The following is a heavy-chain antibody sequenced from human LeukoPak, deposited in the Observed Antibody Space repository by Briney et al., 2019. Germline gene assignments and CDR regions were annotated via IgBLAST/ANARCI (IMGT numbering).Heavy chain of an antibody. CDR1: GGSISSGDYY. Sequence: SETLSLTCTVSGGSISSGDYYWSWIRQPPGKGLEWIGEINHSGSTNYNPSLKSRVTISVDTSKNQFSLKLSSVTAADTAVYYCARGRQSKYYDFWSGYRISPTAPVNYYGMDVWGQGTTVTVSS. J-gene: IGHJ6*02. CDR3: ARGRQSKYYDFWSGYRISPTAPVNYYGMDV. CDR2: INHSGST. D-gene: IGHD3-3*01. V-gene: IGHV4-39*07.